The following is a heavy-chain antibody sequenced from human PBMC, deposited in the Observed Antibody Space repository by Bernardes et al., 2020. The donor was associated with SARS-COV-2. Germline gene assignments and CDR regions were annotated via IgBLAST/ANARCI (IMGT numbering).Heavy chain of an antibody. Sequence: GGSLRLSCAASGFTFNTYSMNWVRQAPGKGLEWVASIDSTGSYMYYADSLRGRFTISRDDAKNSLYLQMNSLRAEDTAVYYCSPGGIYFYYNMDVWGQGTTVTVSS. D-gene: IGHD3-10*01. CDR2: IDSTGSYM. CDR1: GFTFNTYS. CDR3: SPGGIYFYYNMDV. V-gene: IGHV3-21*01. J-gene: IGHJ6*02.